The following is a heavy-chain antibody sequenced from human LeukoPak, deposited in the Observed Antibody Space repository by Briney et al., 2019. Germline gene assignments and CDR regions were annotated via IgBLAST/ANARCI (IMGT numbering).Heavy chain of an antibody. Sequence: ASVKVSCKASGYTFTSYDINWVRQAPGQGLEWMGWMNPNSGNTGYAQKFQGRVTMTRNTSISTAYMELSSLRSEDTAVYYCARGNSGGEWEERAFDIWGRGTMVTVSS. CDR2: MNPNSGNT. J-gene: IGHJ3*02. V-gene: IGHV1-8*01. CDR1: GYTFTSYD. D-gene: IGHD1-26*01. CDR3: ARGNSGGEWEERAFDI.